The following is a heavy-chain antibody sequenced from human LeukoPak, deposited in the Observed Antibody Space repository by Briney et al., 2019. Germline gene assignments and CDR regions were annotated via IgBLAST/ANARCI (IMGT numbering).Heavy chain of an antibody. Sequence: GGSLRLSCAASGFTFRSYSMNWVRQAPGKGLEWVSYISSSSFTIYYADSVKGRFTISRDNSKNTLYLQMNSLRTEDTALYYCANEGSSLVIHAFDIWGQGTVVTVSS. CDR1: GFTFRSYS. CDR2: ISSSSFTI. CDR3: ANEGSSLVIHAFDI. V-gene: IGHV3-48*01. J-gene: IGHJ3*02. D-gene: IGHD2-21*01.